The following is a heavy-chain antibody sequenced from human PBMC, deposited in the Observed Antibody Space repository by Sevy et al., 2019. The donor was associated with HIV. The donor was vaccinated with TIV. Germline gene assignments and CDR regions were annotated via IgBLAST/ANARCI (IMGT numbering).Heavy chain of an antibody. CDR3: ARDYIGGSRGNQGFDP. CDR1: GDSVSSNGAA. J-gene: IGHJ5*02. CDR2: TYFTSRWSN. D-gene: IGHD1-26*01. V-gene: IGHV6-1*01. Sequence: KQSQTLSLTCGISGDSVSSNGAAWNWIRQSPSRGLEWLGRTYFTSRWSNDYAVSVKSRITINPDTSKNQFSLQLNSVTPEDTAVYYCARDYIGGSRGNQGFDPWGQGTLVTVSS.